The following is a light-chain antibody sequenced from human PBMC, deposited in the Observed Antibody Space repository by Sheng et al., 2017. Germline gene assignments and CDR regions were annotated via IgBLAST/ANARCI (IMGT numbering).Light chain of an antibody. V-gene: IGKV4-1*01. CDR2: WAS. CDR1: QSVLYSSNNKNY. J-gene: IGKJ1*01. CDR3: QQYYSTPRT. Sequence: DIVMTQSPDSLAVSLGERATINCKSSQSVLYSSNNKNYLAWYQQKPGQPPKLLIYWASTRESGVPDRFGGSGSGTDFTLTISSLQAEDVAVYYCQQYYSTPRTFGQGTKVE.